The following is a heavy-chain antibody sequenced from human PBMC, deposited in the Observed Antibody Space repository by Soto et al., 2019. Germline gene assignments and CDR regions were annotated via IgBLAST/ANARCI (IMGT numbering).Heavy chain of an antibody. Sequence: EVQLVESGGVVVQPGGSLRLSCAASGFTFDDYTMHWVRQAPGKGLEWVSLISWDGGSTYYADSVKGRFTISRDNSKNSLYLQMNSLRTEDTALYYCAKGSDYYDSSGYDWVDYWGQGTLVTVSS. CDR1: GFTFDDYT. V-gene: IGHV3-43*01. D-gene: IGHD3-22*01. J-gene: IGHJ4*02. CDR3: AKGSDYYDSSGYDWVDY. CDR2: ISWDGGST.